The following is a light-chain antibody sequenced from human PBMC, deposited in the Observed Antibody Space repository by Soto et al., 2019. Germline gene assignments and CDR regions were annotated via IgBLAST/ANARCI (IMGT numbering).Light chain of an antibody. CDR1: QSVSSS. CDR2: GAS. J-gene: IGKJ4*01. Sequence: EIVMTQSPATLSVSPGERATLSCRASQSVSSSLAWYQQKPGQAPRLLIYGASTRATGIPARFSGSGSGTEFTLTISSLQSEEFAVYFCQQYNTWPLTFGGGTKVDIK. CDR3: QQYNTWPLT. V-gene: IGKV3-15*01.